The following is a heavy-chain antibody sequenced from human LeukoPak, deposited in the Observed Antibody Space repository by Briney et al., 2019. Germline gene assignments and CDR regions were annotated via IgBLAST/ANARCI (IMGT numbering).Heavy chain of an antibody. D-gene: IGHD3-10*01. V-gene: IGHV3-74*01. Sequence: GGSLRLSCAASGFTFSTYWMHWVRQAPGKGLVWVSRINPDGTTTSYADSVKGRFTISRDNAKDTVYLQMNSLRAEDTAVYYCAKVRRKLLWFGELVSDAFDIWGQGTMVTVSS. J-gene: IGHJ3*02. CDR3: AKVRRKLLWFGELVSDAFDI. CDR2: INPDGTTT. CDR1: GFTFSTYW.